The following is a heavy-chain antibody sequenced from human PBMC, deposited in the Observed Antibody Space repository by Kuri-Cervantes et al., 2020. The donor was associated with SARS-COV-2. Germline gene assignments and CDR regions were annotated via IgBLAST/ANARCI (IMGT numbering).Heavy chain of an antibody. V-gene: IGHV4-39*07. CDR1: GGSISSSSYY. D-gene: IGHD5-12*01. J-gene: IGHJ4*02. CDR2: IYHSGST. CDR3: AREGYRNSGYDFPPDY. Sequence: SETLSLTCTVSGGSISSSSYYWGWIRQPPGKGLEWIGSIYHSGSTYYNPSLKSRVTISVDTSKNQFSLKLSSVTAADTAVYYCAREGYRNSGYDFPPDYWGQGTLVTVSS.